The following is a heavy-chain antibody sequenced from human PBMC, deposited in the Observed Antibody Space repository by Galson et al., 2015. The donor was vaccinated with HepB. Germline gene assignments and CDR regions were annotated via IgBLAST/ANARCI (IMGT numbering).Heavy chain of an antibody. CDR3: ARGEGGDCSSTSCYGWWYFDL. D-gene: IGHD2-2*01. Sequence: SVKVSCKASGYTFTSYGISWVRQAPGQGLEWMGWISAYNGNTNYAQKLQGRVTMTTDTSTSPAHMELRSLRSDDTAVYYCARGEGGDCSSTSCYGWWYFDLWGRGTLVTVSS. CDR1: GYTFTSYG. V-gene: IGHV1-18*01. CDR2: ISAYNGNT. J-gene: IGHJ2*01.